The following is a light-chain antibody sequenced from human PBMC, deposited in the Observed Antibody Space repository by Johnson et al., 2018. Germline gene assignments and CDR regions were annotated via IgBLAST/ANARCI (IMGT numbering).Light chain of an antibody. CDR2: ENN. J-gene: IGLJ1*01. CDR1: SSNIGNNY. V-gene: IGLV1-51*02. Sequence: QSVLTQPPSVSAAPGQKVTISCSGSSSNIGNNYVSWYQQLPGTAPKLLIYENNKRPSGIPDRFSGSKSGTSAPLGITALLTGDEADYYCGTWDSRLRAGNVFGTGTKVNVL. CDR3: GTWDSRLRAGNV.